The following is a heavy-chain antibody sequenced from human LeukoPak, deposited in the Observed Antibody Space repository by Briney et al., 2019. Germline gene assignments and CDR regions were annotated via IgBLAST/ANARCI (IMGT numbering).Heavy chain of an antibody. V-gene: IGHV1-69*13. CDR2: IIPIFGTA. CDR1: GGTFSSYA. D-gene: IGHD3-9*01. J-gene: IGHJ6*03. Sequence: SVKVSCKASGGTFSSYAISWVRQAPGQGLEWMGGIIPIFGTANYAQKFQGRVTITADESTSTAYMELSSLRAEDTAVYYCAKAHILTGYYRDYYYYMDVWGKGTTVTISS. CDR3: AKAHILTGYYRDYYYYMDV.